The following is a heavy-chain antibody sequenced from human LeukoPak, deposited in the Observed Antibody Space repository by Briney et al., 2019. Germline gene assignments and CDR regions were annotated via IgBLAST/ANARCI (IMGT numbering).Heavy chain of an antibody. J-gene: IGHJ4*02. CDR3: AKVLYYYDSSGWLDY. V-gene: IGHV3-30*18. D-gene: IGHD3-22*01. Sequence: GGSLRLSCAASGSIFSSYGMHWVRQAPGKGLEWVAVISYDGSNKYYADSVKGRFTISRDNSKNTLYLQMNSLRAEDTAVYYCAKVLYYYDSSGWLDYWGQGTLVTVSS. CDR1: GSIFSSYG. CDR2: ISYDGSNK.